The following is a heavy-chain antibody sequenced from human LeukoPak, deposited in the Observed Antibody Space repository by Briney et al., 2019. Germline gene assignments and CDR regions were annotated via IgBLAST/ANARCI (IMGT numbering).Heavy chain of an antibody. J-gene: IGHJ4*02. CDR3: AKGVIFWSGTYYFDY. Sequence: GGSLTLSCAASGFTFSSYAMSWVRQAPGKGLEWVSAISGSGGSTYYADSVKGRFTISRDNSKNTLYLQMNSLRAEDTAVYYCAKGVIFWSGTYYFDYWGQGTLVTVSS. CDR2: ISGSGGST. V-gene: IGHV3-23*01. CDR1: GFTFSSYA. D-gene: IGHD3-3*01.